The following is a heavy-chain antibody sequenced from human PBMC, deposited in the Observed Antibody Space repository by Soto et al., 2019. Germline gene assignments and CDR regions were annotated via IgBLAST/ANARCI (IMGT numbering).Heavy chain of an antibody. CDR3: ARVYDFWSSYYPYYFDY. D-gene: IGHD3-3*01. CDR2: IKQDGSEK. V-gene: IGHV3-7*01. Sequence: PGGSLRLSCAASGFTFSSYWMSWVRQAPGKGLEWVANIKQDGSEKYYVDSVKGRFTISRDNAKNSLYLQMNSLRAEDTAVYYCARVYDFWSSYYPYYFDYWGQGTLVTVSS. CDR1: GFTFSSYW. J-gene: IGHJ4*02.